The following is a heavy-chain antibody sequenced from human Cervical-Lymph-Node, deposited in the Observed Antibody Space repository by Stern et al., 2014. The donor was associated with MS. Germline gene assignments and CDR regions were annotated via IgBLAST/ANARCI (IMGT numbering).Heavy chain of an antibody. CDR3: AREHHGGNFAS. Sequence: QVQLVQSGPEVSKPGSSVKVSCKASGATFSTNAISWLRQAPGQGPEWMGAIVPRFERTNYVQKLRGRLTITADESASTAYMELRSLRSEDTAVYYCAREHHGGNFASWGQGTLVTVSS. D-gene: IGHD4-23*01. CDR1: GATFSTNA. J-gene: IGHJ5*02. V-gene: IGHV1-69*01. CDR2: IVPRFERT.